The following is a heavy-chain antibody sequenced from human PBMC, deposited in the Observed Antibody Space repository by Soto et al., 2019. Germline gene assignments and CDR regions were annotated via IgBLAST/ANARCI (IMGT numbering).Heavy chain of an antibody. Sequence: SETLSLTCGVYGGSFTGYYWSWIRQPPGKGLEWIGEIPYNGTTNYNPSLKSRVAMSVDTSKNQFSLKLSSVTAADTAIYYCARGRRIAAPGKWFDPWGQGPLVTVSS. V-gene: IGHV4-34*01. CDR1: GGSFTGYY. D-gene: IGHD6-13*01. J-gene: IGHJ5*02. CDR3: ARGRRIAAPGKWFDP. CDR2: IPYNGTT.